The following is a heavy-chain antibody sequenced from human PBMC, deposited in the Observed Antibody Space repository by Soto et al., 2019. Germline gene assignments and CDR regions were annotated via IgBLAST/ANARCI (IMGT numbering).Heavy chain of an antibody. Sequence: PGGSLRLSCTASGFTFGDYAMSWFCQAPGKGLEWVGFIRSKAFAETTQYAASVKGRFTISRDDSKSIAYLQMNSLKTEDTAVYYCSRRRKADSYYFYMDVWGKGTTVTVSS. J-gene: IGHJ6*03. CDR1: GFTFGDYA. CDR2: IRSKAFAETT. CDR3: SRRRKADSYYFYMDV. D-gene: IGHD6-13*01. V-gene: IGHV3-49*03.